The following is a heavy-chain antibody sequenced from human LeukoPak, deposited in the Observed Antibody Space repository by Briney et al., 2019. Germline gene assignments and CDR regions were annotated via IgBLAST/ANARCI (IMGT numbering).Heavy chain of an antibody. D-gene: IGHD3-16*01. CDR1: GFTFSSYG. CDR3: TRDGGATTDFDY. CDR2: ISQDGNIK. Sequence: GRSLRLSCAASGFTFSSYGMHWVRQAPGKGLEWVAVISQDGNIKKKADSVEGRFTISRDNSKNTLYLQMNSLRVEDTGVYYCTRDGGATTDFDYWGQGTLVTVSS. V-gene: IGHV3-30*03. J-gene: IGHJ4*02.